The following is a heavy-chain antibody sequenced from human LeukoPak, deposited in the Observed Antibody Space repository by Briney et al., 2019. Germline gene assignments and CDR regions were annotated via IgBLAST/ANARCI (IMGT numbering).Heavy chain of an antibody. Sequence: SETLSLTCAVYGGSFSGYYWSWIRQPPGKGLEWIGEINHSGSTNYNPSLKSRVTISVDTSKNQFSLKLSSATAADTAVYYCARAYYDILTGSEGYFQHWGQGTLVTVSS. CDR3: ARAYYDILTGSEGYFQH. V-gene: IGHV4-34*01. J-gene: IGHJ1*01. CDR2: INHSGST. CDR1: GGSFSGYY. D-gene: IGHD3-9*01.